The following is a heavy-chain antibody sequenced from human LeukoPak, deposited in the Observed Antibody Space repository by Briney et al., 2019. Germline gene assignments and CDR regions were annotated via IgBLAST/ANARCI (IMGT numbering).Heavy chain of an antibody. V-gene: IGHV4-39*01. CDR2: IYYSGST. Sequence: SETLSLTCTVSGASISSTTYYWGWIRQPPRKGLEWIASIYYSGSTYYNPSLKSRVTISVDTSRNQFSLKLSSVTAADTAVYYCASTTDIVGVRSWFDPWGQGTLVTVSS. CDR3: ASTTDIVGVRSWFDP. CDR1: GASISSTTYY. D-gene: IGHD1-26*01. J-gene: IGHJ5*02.